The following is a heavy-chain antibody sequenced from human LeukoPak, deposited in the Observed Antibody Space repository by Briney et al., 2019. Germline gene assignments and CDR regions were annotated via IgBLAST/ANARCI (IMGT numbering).Heavy chain of an antibody. J-gene: IGHJ4*02. Sequence: GGSLRLSCAASGFTFSSYAMNWVRQAPGKGLEWVSSISDSGGSTYYADSVKGRFTFSRDNSKNTLYLQMNSLRAEDTAVYYCAKDPGVYGSGSYPPYFDYWGPGTLVAVSS. D-gene: IGHD3-10*01. V-gene: IGHV3-23*01. CDR3: AKDPGVYGSGSYPPYFDY. CDR2: ISDSGGST. CDR1: GFTFSSYA.